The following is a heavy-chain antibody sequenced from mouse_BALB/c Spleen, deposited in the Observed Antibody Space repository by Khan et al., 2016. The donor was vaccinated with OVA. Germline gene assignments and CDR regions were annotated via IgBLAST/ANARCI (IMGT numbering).Heavy chain of an antibody. J-gene: IGHJ4*01. V-gene: IGHV2-6-4*01. CDR1: GFSLSRYN. CDR3: ARAYYRYDGYYAMDY. Sequence: QVQLKESGPGLVAPSQSLSITCTVSGFSLSRYNIHWVRQPPGKGLEWLGMIWGGGGTDYNSTLKSRLSITKDNSESYVFLKMNSLQTDDTAMYYCARAYYRYDGYYAMDYWGQGTSVTVSS. CDR2: IWGGGGT. D-gene: IGHD2-14*01.